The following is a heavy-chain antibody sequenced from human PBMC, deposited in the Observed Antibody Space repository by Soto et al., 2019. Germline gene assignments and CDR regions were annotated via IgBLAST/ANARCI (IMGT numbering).Heavy chain of an antibody. CDR3: ARGRYGDY. Sequence: QVHLVQSGAEVKKPGASVKVSCKASGYTFTSYGITWVRQAPGQGLEWMGWISAHNGNTDYAQKLQGRVIVTRDASTSTAYMELRSLISDDTAVYYCARGRYGDYWGQGDLVTVSS. J-gene: IGHJ4*02. CDR1: GYTFTSYG. D-gene: IGHD1-1*01. V-gene: IGHV1-18*01. CDR2: ISAHNGNT.